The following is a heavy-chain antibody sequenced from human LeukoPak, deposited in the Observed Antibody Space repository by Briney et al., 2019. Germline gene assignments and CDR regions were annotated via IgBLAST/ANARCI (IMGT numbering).Heavy chain of an antibody. CDR2: ISSSSSYI. V-gene: IGHV3-21*01. J-gene: IGHJ4*02. CDR1: GFSFSNYR. Sequence: PGGSLRLPCAASGFSFSNYRMNWVRQAPGKGLEGVSTISSSSSYIYYADSGKGRFTISRDNAKNSLYLQMNSLRVEDTAVYYCARVGTGLADDYWGQGTLVTVSS. D-gene: IGHD3/OR15-3a*01. CDR3: ARVGTGLADDY.